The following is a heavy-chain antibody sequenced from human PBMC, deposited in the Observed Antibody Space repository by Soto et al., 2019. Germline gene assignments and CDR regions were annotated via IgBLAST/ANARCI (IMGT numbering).Heavy chain of an antibody. D-gene: IGHD5-12*01. Sequence: QVQLQQWGAGLLKPSETLSLTCDVYGGSFSRYYWNWIRQPPGKGLEWLGEINHSGSTNYNPSLESRVTISLDTSKTQFSLKLNPVTAADTAVYYCARGEGRLVGTWFDPWGQGTLVNVSS. CDR1: GGSFSRYY. J-gene: IGHJ5*02. CDR2: INHSGST. V-gene: IGHV4-34*01. CDR3: ARGEGRLVGTWFDP.